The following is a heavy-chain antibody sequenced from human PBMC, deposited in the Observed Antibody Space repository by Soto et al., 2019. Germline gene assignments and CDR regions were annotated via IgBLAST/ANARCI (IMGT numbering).Heavy chain of an antibody. Sequence: ESGGGVVQPGRSLRLSCAASGFTFSSYGMHWVRQAPGKGLEWVAVISYDGSNKYYADSVKGRFTISRDNSKNTLYLQMNSLRAEDTAVYYCAKPDYGDYVNAFDIWGQGTMVTVSS. CDR3: AKPDYGDYVNAFDI. J-gene: IGHJ3*02. V-gene: IGHV3-30*18. CDR2: ISYDGSNK. CDR1: GFTFSSYG. D-gene: IGHD4-17*01.